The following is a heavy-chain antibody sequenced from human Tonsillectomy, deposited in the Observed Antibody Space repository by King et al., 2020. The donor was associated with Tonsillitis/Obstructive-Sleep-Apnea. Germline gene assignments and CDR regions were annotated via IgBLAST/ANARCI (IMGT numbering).Heavy chain of an antibody. CDR3: ARGVRTTTICAEGVYSYYGMDV. V-gene: IGHV4-4*07. D-gene: IGHD4-11*01. Sequence: QLQESGPGLVKPSGTLSLTCTVSGGSISSYYWSWIRQPAGKGLEWIGRIYTSGSTNYNPSLKSRVSMSVDTSKNQFSLKLSSVTAADTAVYYCARGVRTTTICAEGVYSYYGMDVWGQGTTVTVSS. CDR1: GGSISSYY. J-gene: IGHJ6*02. CDR2: IYTSGST.